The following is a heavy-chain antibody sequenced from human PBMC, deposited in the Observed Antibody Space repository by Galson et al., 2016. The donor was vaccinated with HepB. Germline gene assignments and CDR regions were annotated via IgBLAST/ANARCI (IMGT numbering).Heavy chain of an antibody. CDR3: TRHPSSGWSDYYYHGLDV. J-gene: IGHJ6*02. Sequence: SLRLSCAASGFTFSGSVIHWVRQASGKGLEWVGRVRSNANSYATAYAASVKGRFTISRDDSKNTASLQMNSLKTEDTAVNYCTRHPSSGWSDYYYHGLDVWGQGTTVTVSS. CDR2: VRSNANSYAT. V-gene: IGHV3-73*01. CDR1: GFTFSGSV. D-gene: IGHD6-19*01.